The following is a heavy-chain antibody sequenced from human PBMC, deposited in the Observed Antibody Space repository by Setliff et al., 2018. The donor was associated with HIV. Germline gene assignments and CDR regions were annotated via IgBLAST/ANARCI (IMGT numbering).Heavy chain of an antibody. V-gene: IGHV1-2*02. CDR3: ARETQTNSGSYLA. CDR2: INPNSGGT. J-gene: IGHJ4*02. Sequence: GASVKVSCKASGYSFTGYYIHWVRQAPGQGLEWMGWINPNSGGTNYAQNFQGRVTMTRDTSVITAYMELSRLRSDDTALYYCARETQTNSGSYLAWGQGTLVTAPQ. CDR1: GYSFTGYY. D-gene: IGHD3-10*01.